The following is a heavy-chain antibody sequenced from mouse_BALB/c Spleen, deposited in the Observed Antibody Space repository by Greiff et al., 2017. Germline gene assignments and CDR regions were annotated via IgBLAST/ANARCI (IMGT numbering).Heavy chain of an antibody. Sequence: EVKLQESGPGLVKPSQSLSLTCTVTGYSITSDYAWNWIRQFPGNKLEWMGYISYSGSTSYNPSLKSRISITRDTSKNQFFLQLNSVTTEDTATYYCARLGLRLRNAMDYWGQGTSVTVSS. CDR2: ISYSGST. J-gene: IGHJ4*01. CDR3: ARLGLRLRNAMDY. D-gene: IGHD1-2*01. V-gene: IGHV3-2*02. CDR1: GYSITSDYA.